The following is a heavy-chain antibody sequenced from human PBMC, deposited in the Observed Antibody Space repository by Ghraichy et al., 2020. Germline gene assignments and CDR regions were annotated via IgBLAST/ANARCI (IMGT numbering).Heavy chain of an antibody. Sequence: GESLNISCAASGFTFSDYYMSWIRQAPGKGLEWVSYISSSGSTIYYADSVKGRFTISRDNAKNSLYLQMNSLRAEDTAVYYCATSNLGNWNYYGMDVWGQGTTVTVSS. J-gene: IGHJ6*02. V-gene: IGHV3-11*01. D-gene: IGHD1-20*01. CDR3: ATSNLGNWNYYGMDV. CDR2: ISSSGSTI. CDR1: GFTFSDYY.